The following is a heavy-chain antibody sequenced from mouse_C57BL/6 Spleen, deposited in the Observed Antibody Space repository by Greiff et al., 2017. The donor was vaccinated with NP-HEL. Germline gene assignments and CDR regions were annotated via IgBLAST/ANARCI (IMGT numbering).Heavy chain of an antibody. D-gene: IGHD1-1*01. CDR1: GYTFTSYW. CDR3: AGGTTVVAEGFAY. J-gene: IGHJ3*01. Sequence: QVQLQQPGAELVRPGSSVKLSCKASGYTFTSYWMHWVKQRPIQGLEWIGHIDPSDSETHYNQKFKDKATLTVDKSSSTAYMQLSSLTSEDSAVYYCAGGTTVVAEGFAYWGQGTLVTVSA. CDR2: IDPSDSET. V-gene: IGHV1-52*01.